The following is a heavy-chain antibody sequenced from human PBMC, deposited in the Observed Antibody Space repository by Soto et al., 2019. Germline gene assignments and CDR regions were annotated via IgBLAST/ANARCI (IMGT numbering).Heavy chain of an antibody. CDR2: INAGNGAT. CDR3: ARGLPNYSSFDS. V-gene: IGHV1-3*01. CDR1: GXTFTTYA. D-gene: IGHD4-4*01. J-gene: IGHJ4*02. Sequence: ASVKVSCKASGXTFTTYAMHWGRQAPGQRLEWMGWINAGNGATKYSQNFQDRVTIARGTSANTAFMELSSLRSEDTAVYYCARGLPNYSSFDSWGQGTLVTVSS.